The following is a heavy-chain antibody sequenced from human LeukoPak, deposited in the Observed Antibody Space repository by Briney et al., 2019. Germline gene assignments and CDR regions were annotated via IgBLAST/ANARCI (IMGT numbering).Heavy chain of an antibody. CDR2: ISSSSYI. J-gene: IGHJ4*02. D-gene: IGHD5-12*01. CDR3: ARGGYSDSMNY. V-gene: IGHV3-21*01. CDR1: GFTFSSYS. Sequence: GGSLRLSCAASGFTFSSYSMNWVRQAPGKGLEWVSSISSSSYIYYADSVKGRFTIPRDNAKNSLYLQMNSLRAEDTAVYYCARGGYSDSMNYWGQGTLVTVSS.